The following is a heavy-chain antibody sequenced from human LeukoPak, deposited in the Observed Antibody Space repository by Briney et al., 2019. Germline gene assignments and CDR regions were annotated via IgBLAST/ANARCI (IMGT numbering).Heavy chain of an antibody. V-gene: IGHV4-59*12. Sequence: SETLSLTCTVSGGSISSFYWSWIRQPPEKGLEWIGYIHNSESTNYNPSLRSRVTISVDTSKNQFSLKLSSVTAADTAVYYCAREKRVYSSSWQRWFDIWGQGTMVTVSS. D-gene: IGHD6-13*01. CDR2: IHNSEST. J-gene: IGHJ3*02. CDR1: GGSISSFY. CDR3: AREKRVYSSSWQRWFDI.